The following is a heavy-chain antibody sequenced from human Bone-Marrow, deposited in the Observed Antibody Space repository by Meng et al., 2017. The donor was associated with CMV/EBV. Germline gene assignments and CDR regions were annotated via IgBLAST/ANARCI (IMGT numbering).Heavy chain of an antibody. CDR2: ISYDGSNK. CDR3: ARDAWGVVPADVFSNYFDY. CDR1: GFTFSSYA. D-gene: IGHD2-2*01. Sequence: GESLKIYCAASGFTFSSYAMHWVRQAPGKGLEWVAVISYDGSNKYYADSVKGRFTISRDNSKNTLYLQMNSLRAEDTAVYYCARDAWGVVPADVFSNYFDYWGQWTMVTVSS. V-gene: IGHV3-30*04. J-gene: IGHJ4*02.